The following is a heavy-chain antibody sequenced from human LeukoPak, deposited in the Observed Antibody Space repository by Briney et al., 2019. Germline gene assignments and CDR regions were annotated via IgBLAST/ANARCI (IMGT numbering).Heavy chain of an antibody. CDR2: IGGSGDKT. Sequence: PGGSLRLYCAAYGFTFGSNAMSRVRPAPGKGLEWVSTIGGSGDKTFYADSVKGRFTISRDNSKNTLHFQMSSLRGEDKARYYCARRGDASSGWGDHDYWGQGALVTVSS. CDR3: ARRGDASSGWGDHDY. CDR1: GFTFGSNA. J-gene: IGHJ4*02. D-gene: IGHD6-19*01. V-gene: IGHV3-23*01.